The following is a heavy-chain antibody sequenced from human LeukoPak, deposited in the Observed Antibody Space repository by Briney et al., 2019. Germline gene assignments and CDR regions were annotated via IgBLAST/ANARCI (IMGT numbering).Heavy chain of an antibody. CDR1: GGSISSYY. D-gene: IGHD3-9*01. V-gene: IGHV4-59*01. CDR3: ARDVRDILTGYYLDY. J-gene: IGHJ4*02. CDR2: IYYSGST. Sequence: PSETLSLTCTGSGGSISSYYWSWIRQPPGKGLEWIGYIYYSGSTNYNPSLKSRVTISVDTSKNQFSLKLSSVTAADPAVYYCARDVRDILTGYYLDYWGQGTLVTVSS.